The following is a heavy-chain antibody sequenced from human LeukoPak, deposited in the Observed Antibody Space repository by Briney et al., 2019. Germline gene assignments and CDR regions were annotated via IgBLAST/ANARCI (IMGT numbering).Heavy chain of an antibody. J-gene: IGHJ4*02. V-gene: IGHV3-11*01. D-gene: IGHD2-15*01. CDR1: GFSLSDYS. Sequence: GGSLRLSCAASGFSLSDYSMSWICKAPGKGLEWISYMRPNGHTTYYADSLKGRISVSWDNARNSLYLQLSSLTAADTAFYYCARSGYGDFDFWGQGALVTVSS. CDR3: ARSGYGDFDF. CDR2: MRPNGHTT.